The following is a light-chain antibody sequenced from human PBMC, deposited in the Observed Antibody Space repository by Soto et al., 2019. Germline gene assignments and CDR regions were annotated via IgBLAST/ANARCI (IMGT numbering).Light chain of an antibody. Sequence: QSVLTQPASVSGSPGQSITISCTGTSSDVGGYKYVSWYQQHPDKAPRLIILEVSNRPSGISRRFSGSKSGNTASLTISGRQAEDEADYYCASYTSSSTSVIFGRGTKLTVL. CDR1: SSDVGGYKY. V-gene: IGLV2-14*01. J-gene: IGLJ2*01. CDR3: ASYTSSSTSVI. CDR2: EVS.